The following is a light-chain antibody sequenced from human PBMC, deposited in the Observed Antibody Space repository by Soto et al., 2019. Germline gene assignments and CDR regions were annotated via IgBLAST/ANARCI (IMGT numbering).Light chain of an antibody. V-gene: IGLV2-8*01. CDR2: EVS. CDR1: SSDVGGYNY. Sequence: QSVLTQPPSASGSPGQSVTISCTGTSSDVGGYNYVSWYQQHPGKAPKVIIYEVSKRPSGVPDRFSGSKSGSTASLTVSGLQAEDEADYYCSSFTTTSTHVFGTGTKVTVL. J-gene: IGLJ1*01. CDR3: SSFTTTSTHV.